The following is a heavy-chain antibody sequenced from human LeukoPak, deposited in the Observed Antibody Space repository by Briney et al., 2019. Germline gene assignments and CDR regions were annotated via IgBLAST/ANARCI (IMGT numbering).Heavy chain of an antibody. J-gene: IGHJ6*02. D-gene: IGHD3-3*01. CDR3: ASIGAVSFCLAFYYCGMYG. Sequence: SETLSLTCTVSGGSISSYYWSWIRQPPGKGLEWIGYIYYSGSTNYNPSLKSRVTISVDTSKNQFSLKLSSVTAADTAVYYCASIGAVSFCLAFYYCGMYGWGQATTLTV. CDR1: GGSISSYY. V-gene: IGHV4-59*08. CDR2: IYYSGST.